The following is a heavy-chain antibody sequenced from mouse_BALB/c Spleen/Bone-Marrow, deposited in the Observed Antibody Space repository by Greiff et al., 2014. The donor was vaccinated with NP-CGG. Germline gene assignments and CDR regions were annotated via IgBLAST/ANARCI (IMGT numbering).Heavy chain of an antibody. V-gene: IGHV1-87*01. CDR1: GYTFTSYW. CDR2: IYPGDGDT. D-gene: IGHD2-1*01. J-gene: IGHJ4*01. Sequence: VHLVESGAELARPGASVKLSCKASGYTFTSYWMQWVKQRPGQGLEWIGAIYPGDGDTRYTQKFRGEATLTADKSSNTAYMQLSSLTSEDSAVYFCASPYGNYDAMDYWGQGTSVTVSS. CDR3: ASPYGNYDAMDY.